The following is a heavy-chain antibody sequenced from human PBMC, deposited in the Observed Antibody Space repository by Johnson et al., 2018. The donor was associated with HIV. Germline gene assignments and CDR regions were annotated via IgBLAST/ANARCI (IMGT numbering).Heavy chain of an antibody. CDR2: IYRGGST. CDR3: ARCYYDSGGYADAFDI. V-gene: IGHV3-66*02. J-gene: IGHJ3*02. Sequence: VQLVESGGGLVKPGGSLRLSCAVSGFIFSDYYMSWIRQAPGKGLEWVSVIYRGGSTYYADSVKGRFTISRDNSKNTLYLQMNSLRAEDAAVYYCARCYYDSGGYADAFDIWGQGTMVTVSS. D-gene: IGHD3-22*01. CDR1: GFIFSDYY.